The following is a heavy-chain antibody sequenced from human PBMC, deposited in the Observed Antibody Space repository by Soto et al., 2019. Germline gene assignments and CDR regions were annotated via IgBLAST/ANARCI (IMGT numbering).Heavy chain of an antibody. V-gene: IGHV4-34*01. CDR2: INHSGST. J-gene: IGHJ4*02. CDR1: GGSFSGYY. D-gene: IGHD6-6*01. Sequence: NPSETLSLTCAVYGGSFSGYYWSWIRQPPGKGLEWIGEINHSGSTNYNPSLKSRVTISVDTSKNQFSLKLSSVTAADTAVYYCATGYSSSSGPLDYWGQGTLVTVSS. CDR3: ATGYSSSSGPLDY.